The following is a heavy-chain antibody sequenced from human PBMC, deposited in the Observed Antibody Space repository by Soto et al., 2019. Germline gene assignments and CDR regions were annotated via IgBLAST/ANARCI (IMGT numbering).Heavy chain of an antibody. CDR1: GYFISRGYY. Sequence: QVKLQESGPGLVRPSETLSLTCAVSGYFISRGYYWGWIRQPPGKGLEWIGSIYHIGSTYYNPSLKSRVTISVHTPNNQFSLKLNSVTAADTAVYYCARASSAAVAGLFDYWGQGILVTASS. J-gene: IGHJ4*02. D-gene: IGHD6-19*01. CDR2: IYHIGST. V-gene: IGHV4-38-2*01. CDR3: ARASSAAVAGLFDY.